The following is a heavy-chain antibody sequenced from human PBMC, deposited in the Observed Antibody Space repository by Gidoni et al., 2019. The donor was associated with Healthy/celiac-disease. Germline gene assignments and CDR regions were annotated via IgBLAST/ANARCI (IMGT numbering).Heavy chain of an antibody. CDR1: GGSISSSRYY. V-gene: IGHV4-39*01. D-gene: IGHD2-2*01. Sequence: QLQLQESVPGLVKPSETLSLTCTVSGGSISSSRYYWGWIRQPPGKGLEWIGSIYYSGSTYYNPSLKSRVTISVDTSKNQFSLKLSAVTAADTAVYYCARSYCSSTSCVLPFDYWGQGTLVTVSS. CDR3: ARSYCSSTSCVLPFDY. CDR2: IYYSGST. J-gene: IGHJ4*02.